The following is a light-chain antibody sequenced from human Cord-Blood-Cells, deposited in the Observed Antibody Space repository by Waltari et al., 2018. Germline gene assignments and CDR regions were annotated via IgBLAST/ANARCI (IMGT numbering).Light chain of an antibody. V-gene: IGLV2-11*01. CDR1: SSDVRGYNY. CDR2: DVS. Sequence: QSALTQPRAVSGSPGQSFTISCTGPSSDVRGYNYVSWYQQHPGKAPKLMIYDVSKRPSGVPARFSGYKYGNTASLTISGLQAEDEADYYCCSYAGSYTWVFGGGTKLTVL. CDR3: CSYAGSYTWV. J-gene: IGLJ3*02.